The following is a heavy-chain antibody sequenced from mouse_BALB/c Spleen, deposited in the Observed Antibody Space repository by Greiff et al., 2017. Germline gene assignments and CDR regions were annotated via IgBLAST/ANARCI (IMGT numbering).Heavy chain of an antibody. CDR2: ISSGGSYT. CDR1: GFTFSSYA. J-gene: IGHJ3*01. CDR3: ARHESYDYDAPWFAY. Sequence: EVQLVESGGGLVKPGGSLKLSCAASGFTFSSYAMSWVRQTPEKRLEWVATISSGGSYTYYPDSVKGRFTISRDNAKNTLYLQMSSLRSEDTAMYYCARHESYDYDAPWFAYWGQGTLVTVSA. V-gene: IGHV5-9-3*01. D-gene: IGHD2-4*01.